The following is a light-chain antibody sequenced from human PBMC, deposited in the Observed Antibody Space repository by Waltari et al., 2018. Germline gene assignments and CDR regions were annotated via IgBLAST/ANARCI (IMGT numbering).Light chain of an antibody. CDR3: CSYTSSRTWV. CDR2: DVT. CDR1: SSDVGGYHY. V-gene: IGLV2-14*03. Sequence: QSALTQPASVSGSPGQSIPISGTATSSDVGGYHYVSWYQQHPGRAPKLMIHDVTKRPSGVSTRFSGSKSGNTASLTISGLQDEDEADYYCCSYTSSRTWVFGGGTKLTVL. J-gene: IGLJ3*02.